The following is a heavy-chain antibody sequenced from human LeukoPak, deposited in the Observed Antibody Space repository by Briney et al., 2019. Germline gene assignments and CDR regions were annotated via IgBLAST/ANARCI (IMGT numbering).Heavy chain of an antibody. CDR1: GILFRTNF. D-gene: IGHD3-16*01. V-gene: IGHV3-7*04. J-gene: IGHJ4*02. Sequence: PGGSLRLSCSASGILFRTNFKSRDRPATRKGPGGVANINQDGSEKFYVDSVKGRFTISRDNAKNSLFLKMNSLRAEDTAVYYCARNYDWGQGTLVTVSS. CDR2: INQDGSEK. CDR3: ARNYD.